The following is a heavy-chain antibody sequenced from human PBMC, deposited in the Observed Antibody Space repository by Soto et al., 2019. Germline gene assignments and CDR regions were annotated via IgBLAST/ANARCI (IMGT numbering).Heavy chain of an antibody. J-gene: IGHJ4*02. D-gene: IGHD3-16*01. CDR3: AGEGAEEMARRGLGG. CDR1: GGTFSSYA. Sequence: ASVKVSCKASGGTFSSYAISWVRQAPGQGLEWMGGIIPIFGTANYAQKFQGRVTITADESTCTAYMELSSLRSEDTAVYYGAGEGAEEMARRGLGGWGQGTLVTVSS. CDR2: IIPIFGTA. V-gene: IGHV1-69*13.